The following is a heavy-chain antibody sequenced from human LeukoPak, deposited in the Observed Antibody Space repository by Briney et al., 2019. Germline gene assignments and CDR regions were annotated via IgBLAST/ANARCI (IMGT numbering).Heavy chain of an antibody. J-gene: IGHJ6*03. V-gene: IGHV3-48*04. CDR3: YYYMDV. Sequence: PGGSLRLACAVSGFTFSDYTMTWVRQAPGKGLEWVSYISTSSSTIYYADSVKGRFTISRDNTKNALYYCARVPSGYTLGYGYYYYYMDVWGKGTTVIVSS. CDR1: GFTFSDYT. CDR2: ISTSSSTI. D-gene: IGHD5-18*01.